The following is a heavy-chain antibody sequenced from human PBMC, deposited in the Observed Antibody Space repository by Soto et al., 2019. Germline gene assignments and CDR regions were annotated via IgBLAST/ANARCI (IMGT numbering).Heavy chain of an antibody. J-gene: IGHJ4*02. CDR2: MNPYTGKA. D-gene: IGHD6-25*01. CDR3: ARRKERSGPNYFDY. V-gene: IGHV1-8*01. Sequence: ASVKVSCKASGYSFTSLDINWVRQAPGQGLEWMGWMNPYTGKADYAQKFQGRVTMTRDNSISTAYMELSSLRSEDTAVYYCARRKERSGPNYFDYWGQGTLVTVSS. CDR1: GYSFTSLD.